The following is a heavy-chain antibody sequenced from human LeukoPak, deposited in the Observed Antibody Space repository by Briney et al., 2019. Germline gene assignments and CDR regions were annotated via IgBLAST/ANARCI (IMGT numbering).Heavy chain of an antibody. V-gene: IGHV3-7*01. CDR2: IKQDGSER. D-gene: IGHD6-19*01. J-gene: IGHJ4*02. CDR1: GFTFSSYG. Sequence: PGGSLRLSCAASGFTFSSYGMSWVRQAPGKGLGWVANIKQDGSERYYVESVKGRFTISRDNAKNSLYLQMNSLRAEDTAVYYCARGEWLDSDYWGRGTPVTVSS. CDR3: ARGEWLDSDY.